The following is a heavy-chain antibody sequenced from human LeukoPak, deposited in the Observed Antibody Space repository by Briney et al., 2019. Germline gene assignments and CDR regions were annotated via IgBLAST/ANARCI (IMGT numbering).Heavy chain of an antibody. CDR3: AREVDIVATITGDYYYYGMDV. J-gene: IGHJ6*02. D-gene: IGHD5-12*01. Sequence: GRSLRLSCAASGFTFSSYGMHWVRQAPGKGLEWVAVIWYDGSNKYYADSVKGRFTISRDNSKNTLYLQMNSLRAEDTAVYYCAREVDIVATITGDYYYYGMDVWGQGTTVTVSS. CDR1: GFTFSSYG. CDR2: IWYDGSNK. V-gene: IGHV3-33*01.